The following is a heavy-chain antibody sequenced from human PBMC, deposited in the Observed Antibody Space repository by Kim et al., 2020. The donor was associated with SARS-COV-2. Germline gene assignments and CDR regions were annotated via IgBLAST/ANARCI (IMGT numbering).Heavy chain of an antibody. Sequence: SETLSLTCTVSGASVSGSSFSWGWIRQPPGKGLEWIGSMYYGGNTYYNPSLESRVTISVDTSKSQFSLKLTSVTAADTAVYYCARDGPRSGWPDWLDPWGQGTLVTVSS. CDR2: MYYGGNT. D-gene: IGHD6-19*01. J-gene: IGHJ5*02. CDR3: ARDGPRSGWPDWLDP. CDR1: GASVSGSSFS. V-gene: IGHV4-39*07.